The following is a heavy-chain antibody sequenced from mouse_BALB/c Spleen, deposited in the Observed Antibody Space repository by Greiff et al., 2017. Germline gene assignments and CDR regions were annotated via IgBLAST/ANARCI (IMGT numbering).Heavy chain of an antibody. CDR2: ISDGSSYT. CDR1: GFTFSDYY. Sequence: DVMLVESGGGLVKPGGSLKLSCAASGFTFSDYYMYWVRQTPEKRLEWVATISDGSSYTYYPDSVKGRYTISRDNAKNNLYLQMSSVKSEDTAMYYCARGQRGLAYWGQGTLVTVSA. D-gene: IGHD3-3*01. CDR3: ARGQRGLAY. J-gene: IGHJ3*01. V-gene: IGHV5-4*02.